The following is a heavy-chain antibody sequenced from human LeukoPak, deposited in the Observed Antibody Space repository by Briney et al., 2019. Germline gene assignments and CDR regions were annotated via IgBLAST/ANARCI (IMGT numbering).Heavy chain of an antibody. V-gene: IGHV1-69*05. J-gene: IGHJ4*02. Sequence: GASVKVSCEASGYTFTSYAISWVRQAPGQGLEWMGGIIPIFGTANYAQKFQGRVTITTDESTSTAYMELSSPRSEDTAVYYCAAQGRPYNWNYADYWGQGTLVTVSS. CDR1: GYTFTSYA. CDR3: AAQGRPYNWNYADY. CDR2: IIPIFGTA. D-gene: IGHD1-7*01.